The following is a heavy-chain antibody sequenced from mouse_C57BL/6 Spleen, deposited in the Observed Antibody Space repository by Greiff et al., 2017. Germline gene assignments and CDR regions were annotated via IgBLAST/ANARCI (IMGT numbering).Heavy chain of an antibody. CDR3: ARDYYGSSVYWYFDV. D-gene: IGHD1-1*01. J-gene: IGHJ1*03. CDR1: GYSITSGYY. V-gene: IGHV3-6*01. Sequence: EVQRVESGPGLVKPSQSLSLTCSVTGYSITSGYYWNWIRQFPGNKLEWMGYISYDGSNNYNPSLKNRISITRDTSKNRFFLKLNSVTTEDTATYYCARDYYGSSVYWYFDVWGTGTTVTVSS. CDR2: ISYDGSN.